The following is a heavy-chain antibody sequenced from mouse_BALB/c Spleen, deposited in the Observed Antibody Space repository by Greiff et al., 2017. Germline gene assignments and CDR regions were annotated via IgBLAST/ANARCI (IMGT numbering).Heavy chain of an antibody. CDR3: ARGLYDGYY. Sequence: EVKVVESGGGLVKPGGSLKLSCAASGFTFSSYAMSWVRQTPEKRLEWVASISSGGSTYCPDSVKGRFTISRDNARNILYLQMSSLRSEDTAMYYCARGLYDGYYWGQGTTLTVSS. V-gene: IGHV5-6-5*01. D-gene: IGHD2-3*01. CDR1: GFTFSSYA. CDR2: ISSGGST. J-gene: IGHJ2*01.